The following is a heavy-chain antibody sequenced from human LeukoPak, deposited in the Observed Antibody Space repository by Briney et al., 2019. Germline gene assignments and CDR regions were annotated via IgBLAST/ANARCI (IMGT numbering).Heavy chain of an antibody. V-gene: IGHV3-23*01. D-gene: IGHD3-22*01. CDR1: GFTISSYA. Sequence: GGSLRLSCAASGFTISSYAMSWVRQAPGKGLEWVSGSSGSGGSTYYADSVKGRFTISRDNSKNTLYLQMNSLRAEDTAVYYCAKHYDSSGYFYYYYMDVWGKGTTVTVSS. CDR2: SSGSGGST. CDR3: AKHYDSSGYFYYYYMDV. J-gene: IGHJ6*03.